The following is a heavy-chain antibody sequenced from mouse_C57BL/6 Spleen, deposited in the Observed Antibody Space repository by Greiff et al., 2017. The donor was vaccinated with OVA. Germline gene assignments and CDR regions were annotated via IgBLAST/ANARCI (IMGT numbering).Heavy chain of an antibody. V-gene: IGHV1-9*01. D-gene: IGHD2-4*01. Sequence: VQLQQSGAELMKPGASVKLSCKATGYTFTGYWIEWVKQRPGHGLEWIGEILPGSGSTNYNEKFKGNATFTADTSSNTAYMQLSSLTTEDSAIYYCARGLDDYGRAYWGQGTLVTVSA. J-gene: IGHJ3*01. CDR3: ARGLDDYGRAY. CDR1: GYTFTGYW. CDR2: ILPGSGST.